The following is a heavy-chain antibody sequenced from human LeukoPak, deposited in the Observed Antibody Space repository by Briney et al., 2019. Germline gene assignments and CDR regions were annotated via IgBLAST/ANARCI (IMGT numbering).Heavy chain of an antibody. V-gene: IGHV3-74*01. Sequence: GGSLRLSCSASGFTFSNYWMHWVRQAPGKGLLWVSRINSDGKTTTYADSVKGRFTISRDNAKNTLYLQMNSLRVEDTAVYYCTRIYGTTPDYWGQGTLVTVSS. CDR2: INSDGKTT. D-gene: IGHD1-1*01. CDR3: TRIYGTTPDY. CDR1: GFTFSNYW. J-gene: IGHJ4*02.